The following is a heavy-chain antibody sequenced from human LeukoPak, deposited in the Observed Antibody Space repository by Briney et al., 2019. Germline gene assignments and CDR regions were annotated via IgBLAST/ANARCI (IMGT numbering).Heavy chain of an antibody. D-gene: IGHD6-13*01. CDR1: GRSFIGYY. J-gene: IGHJ4*02. V-gene: IGHV4-34*01. CDR3: ARAAARLSGWYT. CDR2: INHSGST. Sequence: PSETLSLTCAVYGRSFIGYYWSWIRQPPGRRLEWIAEINHSGSTNYTPSLKTRVTISVDTSKHQFSRKLSYVTAAEPAVYYFARAAARLSGWYTWGRRTLVTVSS.